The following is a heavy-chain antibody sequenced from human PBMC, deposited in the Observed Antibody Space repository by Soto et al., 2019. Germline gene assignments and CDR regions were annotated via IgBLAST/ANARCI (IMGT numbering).Heavy chain of an antibody. Sequence: QVQLVQSGAEVKKPGSSVKVSCKVSGGTFSNYAIDWVRLAPGHGLEWMGGIVPIFGTTYYTQKFQGRATIIADDSTTTDYLEMSSLRSEATAIYYCARVEAVAGLYNYHGLDVWGQGTAVTVSS. J-gene: IGHJ6*02. CDR2: IVPIFGTT. D-gene: IGHD6-19*01. CDR3: ARVEAVAGLYNYHGLDV. CDR1: GGTFSNYA. V-gene: IGHV1-69*12.